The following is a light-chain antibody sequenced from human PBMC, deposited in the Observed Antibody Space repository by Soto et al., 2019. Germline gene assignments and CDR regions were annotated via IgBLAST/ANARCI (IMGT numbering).Light chain of an antibody. J-gene: IGKJ1*01. CDR3: QQYDKWPPT. CDR1: QSVSRI. V-gene: IGKV3-15*01. Sequence: EIVMTQSPATLSVSPGERTTLSCRASQSVSRILAWYQQKPGQAPRLLIYGASTRATGIPVRFSGSGSGTEFTLTISSLQSEDFAVYYCQQYDKWPPTFGQGTKGEIK. CDR2: GAS.